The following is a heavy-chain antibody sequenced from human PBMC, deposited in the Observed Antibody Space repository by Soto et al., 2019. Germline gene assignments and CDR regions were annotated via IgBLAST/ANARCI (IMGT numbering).Heavy chain of an antibody. CDR2: ISAHNGNT. CDR3: ARGRYGDY. D-gene: IGHD1-1*01. CDR1: GYAFTTYG. Sequence: QVHLVQSGAEVKKPGASVKVSCQGSGYAFTTYGITWVRQAPGQGLEWMGWISAHNGNTNYAQKLQGRVTVTRDTSTSTAYMELRRLSYDDTAVYYCARGRYGDYWGQGAVVTVSP. V-gene: IGHV1-18*01. J-gene: IGHJ4*02.